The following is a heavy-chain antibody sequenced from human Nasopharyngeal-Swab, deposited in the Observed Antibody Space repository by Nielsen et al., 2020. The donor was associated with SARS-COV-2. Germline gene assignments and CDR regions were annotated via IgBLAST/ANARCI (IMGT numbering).Heavy chain of an antibody. J-gene: IGHJ6*02. Sequence: GESLKISCAASGFTVSSNYMSWVRQAPGPGLGWVSVIYSGGSTYYADSVKGRFTISRDNSKNTLYLQMNSLRAEDTAVYYCARDLYRQQWPLYNYYGMDVWGQGTTVTVSS. V-gene: IGHV3-53*01. CDR2: IYSGGST. CDR1: GFTVSSNY. CDR3: ARDLYRQQWPLYNYYGMDV. D-gene: IGHD6-19*01.